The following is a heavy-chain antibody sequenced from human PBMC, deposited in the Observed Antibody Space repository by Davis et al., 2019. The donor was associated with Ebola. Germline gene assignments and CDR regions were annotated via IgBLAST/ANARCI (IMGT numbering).Heavy chain of an antibody. CDR1: GGSISSYY. D-gene: IGHD5/OR15-5a*01. V-gene: IGHV4-59*12. Sequence: LRLSCTVSGGSISSYYWSWIRQPPGKGLEWIGYIYYSGSTNYNPSLNSRVTISVDTSKNQFSLKLSSVTAADTAVYYCARDLLRPYGMDVWGQGTLVTVSS. CDR2: IYYSGST. J-gene: IGHJ6*02. CDR3: ARDLLRPYGMDV.